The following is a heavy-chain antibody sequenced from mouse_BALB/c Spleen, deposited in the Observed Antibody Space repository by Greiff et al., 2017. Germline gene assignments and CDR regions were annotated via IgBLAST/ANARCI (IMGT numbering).Heavy chain of an antibody. Sequence: EVMLVESGGGLVKPGGSLKLSCAASGFTFSDYYMYWVRQTPEKRLEWVATISDGGSYTYYPDSVKGRFTISRDNAKNNLYLQMSSLKSEDTAMYYCARGKVYDYAMDYWGQGTSVTVSS. CDR2: ISDGGSYT. CDR3: ARGKVYDYAMDY. CDR1: GFTFSDYY. J-gene: IGHJ4*01. D-gene: IGHD2-14*01. V-gene: IGHV5-4*02.